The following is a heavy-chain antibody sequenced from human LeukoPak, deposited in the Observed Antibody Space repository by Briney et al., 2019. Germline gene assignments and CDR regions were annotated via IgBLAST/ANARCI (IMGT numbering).Heavy chain of an antibody. CDR2: ISGDGGST. Sequence: GGSLRLSCAASGFTFDDYAMHWFRQAPGKGLEWVSLISGDGGSTYYADSVKGRFTISRDNSKNSLYLQMNSLRTEDTALYYCAKGPPQYYYDSSGHNYFDYWGQGTLVTVSS. D-gene: IGHD3-22*01. CDR1: GFTFDDYA. J-gene: IGHJ4*02. V-gene: IGHV3-43*02. CDR3: AKGPPQYYYDSSGHNYFDY.